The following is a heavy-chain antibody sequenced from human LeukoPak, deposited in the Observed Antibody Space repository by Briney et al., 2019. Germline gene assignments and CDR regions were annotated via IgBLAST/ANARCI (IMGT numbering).Heavy chain of an antibody. CDR3: AKVAYGDYGLIYYYYMDV. Sequence: GGSLRLSCAASGFTFSSYAMSWVRQAPGKGLEWASTIYSGGSTHYADSVQGRFTISRDNSKNTLYLQMNSLRAEDTAVYYCAKVAYGDYGLIYYYYMDVWGKGTTVTISS. D-gene: IGHD4-17*01. CDR2: IYSGGST. J-gene: IGHJ6*03. V-gene: IGHV3-23*05. CDR1: GFTFSSYA.